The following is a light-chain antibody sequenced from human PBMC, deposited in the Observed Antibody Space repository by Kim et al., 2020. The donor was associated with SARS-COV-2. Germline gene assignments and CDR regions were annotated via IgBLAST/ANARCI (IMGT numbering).Light chain of an antibody. V-gene: IGLV1-44*01. Sequence: ELTQPPSASGTPGQSVTISCSGSTSNIGVNYVCWYQQLPGTAPKLFIYSDNQRPSGVPDRFSGSKSGTSASLAISGLQSEDEADYYCAAWDDSLNAQVVFGGGTQLTVL. J-gene: IGLJ2*01. CDR2: SDN. CDR3: AAWDDSLNAQVV. CDR1: TSNIGVNY.